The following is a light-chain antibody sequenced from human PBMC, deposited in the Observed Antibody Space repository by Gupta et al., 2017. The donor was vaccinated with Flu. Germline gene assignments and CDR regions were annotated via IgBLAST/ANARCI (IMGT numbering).Light chain of an antibody. J-gene: IGLJ2*01. CDR3: SSYAGSDTFVL. CDR1: STDVGGYNY. V-gene: IGLV2-11*01. Sequence: QSALTQPRSVSGSPGPSVTISCTGTSTDVGGYNYVSWYQQHPGKAPKLMIYYVSNRPSGVPDRFSGSKSGNTASLTISGLQADDEADYYCSSYAGSDTFVLFGGGTKLTVL. CDR2: YVS.